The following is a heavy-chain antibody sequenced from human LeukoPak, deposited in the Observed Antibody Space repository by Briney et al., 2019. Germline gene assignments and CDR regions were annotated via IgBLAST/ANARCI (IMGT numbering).Heavy chain of an antibody. J-gene: IGHJ3*02. V-gene: IGHV4-61*02. Sequence: SETLSLTXTVSGGSISSGSYYWSWIRQPAGTGLEWIGRIYTSGSTNYNPSLKSRVTISVDTSKNQFSLKLSSVTAADTAVYYCARDSYDAFDIWGQGTMVTVSS. CDR3: ARDSYDAFDI. CDR1: GGSISSGSYY. CDR2: IYTSGST.